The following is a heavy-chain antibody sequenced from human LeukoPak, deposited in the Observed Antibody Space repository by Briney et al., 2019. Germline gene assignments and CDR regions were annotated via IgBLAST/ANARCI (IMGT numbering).Heavy chain of an antibody. CDR2: ISGDGGST. D-gene: IGHD3-3*01. CDR1: GFAFDDYA. V-gene: IGHV3-43*02. J-gene: IGHJ5*02. Sequence: GGSLRLSCAASGFAFDDYAMHWVRQAPGKGLEWVSLISGDGGSTYYADSVKGRFTISRDNSKNYLYLQMNSLRTEDTALYYCAKDVRKYYDFWSGYYDWFDPWGQGTLVTVSS. CDR3: AKDVRKYYDFWSGYYDWFDP.